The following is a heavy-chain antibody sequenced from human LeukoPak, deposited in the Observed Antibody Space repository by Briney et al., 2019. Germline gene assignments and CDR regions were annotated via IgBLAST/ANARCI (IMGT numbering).Heavy chain of an antibody. CDR3: ARERETVYGMDV. J-gene: IGHJ6*02. CDR1: GYTFTGYY. CDR2: INPNSGGT. V-gene: IGHV1-2*02. Sequence: ASVKVSCKSFGYTFTGYYLHWVRQAPGRGLAWMGWINPNSGGTNYAQKFQGRVTMTRDTSISTAYMELSRLRSDDTAVYYCARERETVYGMDVWGQGTTVTVSS.